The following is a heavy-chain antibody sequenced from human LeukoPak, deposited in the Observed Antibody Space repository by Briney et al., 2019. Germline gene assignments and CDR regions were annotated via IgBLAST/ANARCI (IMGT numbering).Heavy chain of an antibody. Sequence: ASVKVSCKASGYTFTGYYMHWVRQAPGQGLEWMGWINPNSGNTGYAQKFQGRVTMTRNTSISTAYMELSSLRSEDTAVYYCARALQGITMVRGVYRVYYYYMDVWGKGTTVTISS. CDR1: GYTFTGYY. V-gene: IGHV1-8*02. J-gene: IGHJ6*03. CDR2: INPNSGNT. CDR3: ARALQGITMVRGVYRVYYYYMDV. D-gene: IGHD3-10*01.